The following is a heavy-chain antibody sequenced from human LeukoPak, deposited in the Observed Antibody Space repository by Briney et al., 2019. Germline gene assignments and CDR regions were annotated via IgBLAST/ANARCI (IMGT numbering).Heavy chain of an antibody. CDR3: ARGGGYCTNNVCPPWFDP. J-gene: IGHJ5*02. V-gene: IGHV4-4*02. D-gene: IGHD2-8*01. CDR1: GDSISNDNW. CDR2: IHHSGNT. Sequence: PSETLSLTCAVSGDSISNDNWWNWVRQPPGKGLEWVGEIHHSGNTNYNPSLMSRVNISVDITKNQFSLKLTSVTAADTAVYYCARGGGYCTNNVCPPWFDPWGQGALVTVSS.